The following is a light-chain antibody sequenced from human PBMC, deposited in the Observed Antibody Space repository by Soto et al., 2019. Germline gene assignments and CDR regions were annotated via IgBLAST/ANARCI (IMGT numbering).Light chain of an antibody. CDR2: AAS. V-gene: IGKV1-27*01. CDR1: QGIISY. Sequence: DIQMTQSPSSLSASVGDRVSITCRASQGIISYLAWYQQKPGKVPKLLIYAASTLQSGVPSRFSGSGSGTDFTLTISSLQPADVATYYCQQNNSAPYTFGQGTKLEIK. J-gene: IGKJ2*01. CDR3: QQNNSAPYT.